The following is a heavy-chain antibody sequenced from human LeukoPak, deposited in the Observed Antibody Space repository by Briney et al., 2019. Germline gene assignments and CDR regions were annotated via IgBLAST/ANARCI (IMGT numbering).Heavy chain of an antibody. D-gene: IGHD3-3*01. J-gene: IGHJ6*02. CDR1: GGSFSGYY. Sequence: SETLSLTCAVYGGSFSGYYWSWIRQPPGKGLEWIGEINHSGSTNYNPSLKSRVTISVDTSKNQFSLKLSSVTAADTAVYYCARGSTIFGVVILNYYYGMDVRGQGTTVTVSS. V-gene: IGHV4-34*01. CDR2: INHSGST. CDR3: ARGSTIFGVVILNYYYGMDV.